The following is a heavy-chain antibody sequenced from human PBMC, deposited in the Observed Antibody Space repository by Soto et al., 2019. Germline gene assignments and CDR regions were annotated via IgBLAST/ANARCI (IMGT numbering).Heavy chain of an antibody. D-gene: IGHD3-16*01. CDR1: GGSISSGNHY. V-gene: IGHV4-30-4*01. CDR3: ARGTPQYDYVWGTARAFDI. CDR2: IYYSGSS. J-gene: IGHJ3*02. Sequence: QVQLQESGPGLVRPSQTLSLTCTVSGGSISSGNHYWSWIRQPPGKGLEWIGYIYYSGSSYYNPSLKSRVTISVARSKNQFSLKLRSVTAADTAVYYCARGTPQYDYVWGTARAFDIWGQGTMVTVSS.